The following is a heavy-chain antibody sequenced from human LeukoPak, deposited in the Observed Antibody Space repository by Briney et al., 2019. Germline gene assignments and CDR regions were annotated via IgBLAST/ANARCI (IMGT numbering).Heavy chain of an antibody. CDR1: GYPISSGYY. CDR3: ASRRDGYNYPYYYGMDV. D-gene: IGHD5-24*01. Sequence: SETLSLTCTVSGYPISSGYYWGWIRQPPGKGLEWIGGIYHRGSTYYNPSLKSRVTISVDTSKNQFSLKLSSVTAADTAVYYCASRRDGYNYPYYYGMDVWGQGTTVTVSS. J-gene: IGHJ6*02. V-gene: IGHV4-38-2*02. CDR2: IYHRGST.